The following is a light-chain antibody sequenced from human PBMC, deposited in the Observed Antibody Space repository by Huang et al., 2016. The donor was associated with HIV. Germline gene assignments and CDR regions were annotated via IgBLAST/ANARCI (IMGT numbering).Light chain of an antibody. Sequence: DIVTTQSPISLAVSPGGPASISCRSSPSLLDSNGYSYLDWYLQKPGQSPQLLNYLGSNREAGVPDKFRGSGSGSGTEFTLEISRVEAEDVGVYYCMQGLRSLPGTFGQGTKLEIK. V-gene: IGKV2-28*01. J-gene: IGKJ2*02. CDR1: PSLLDSNGYSY. CDR3: MQGLRSLPGT. CDR2: LGS.